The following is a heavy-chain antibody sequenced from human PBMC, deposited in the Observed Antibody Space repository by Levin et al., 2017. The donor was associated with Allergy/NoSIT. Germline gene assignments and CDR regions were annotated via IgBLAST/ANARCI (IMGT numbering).Heavy chain of an antibody. Sequence: LSLTCAASGFTFSSYGMHWVRQAPGKGLEWVAVIWYDGSNKYYADSVKGRFTISRDNSKNTLYLQMNSLRAEDTAVYYCARDYLPEYDFWSGYSLDAFDIWGQGTMVTVSS. V-gene: IGHV3-33*01. J-gene: IGHJ3*02. CDR1: GFTFSSYG. D-gene: IGHD3-3*01. CDR2: IWYDGSNK. CDR3: ARDYLPEYDFWSGYSLDAFDI.